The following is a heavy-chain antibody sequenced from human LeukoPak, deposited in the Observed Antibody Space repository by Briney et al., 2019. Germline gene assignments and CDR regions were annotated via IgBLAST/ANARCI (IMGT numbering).Heavy chain of an antibody. Sequence: GGSLRLSCAASGFTFSSYAMSWFRQAPGKGLEWVSAISGSGGSTYYADSVKGRFTIARDNSKNTLYLQMNSLRAEDTAVYYCAHITMIVRTFDYWGQGTLVTVSS. D-gene: IGHD3-22*01. V-gene: IGHV3-23*01. J-gene: IGHJ4*02. CDR1: GFTFSSYA. CDR3: AHITMIVRTFDY. CDR2: ISGSGGST.